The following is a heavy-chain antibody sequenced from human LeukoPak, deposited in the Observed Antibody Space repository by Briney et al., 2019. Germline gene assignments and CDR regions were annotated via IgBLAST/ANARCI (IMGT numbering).Heavy chain of an antibody. CDR3: ATRFGELPFGY. CDR1: GYTLTELS. J-gene: IGHJ4*02. D-gene: IGHD3-10*01. Sequence: ASVKVSCKVSGYTLTELSMHWVRPPPGKGSEWMGGFDPEDGETIYAQKFQGRVTLTEDTSTDTAYRELSSLRSEDTAVYYCATRFGELPFGYWGQGTLVTVSS. V-gene: IGHV1-24*01. CDR2: FDPEDGET.